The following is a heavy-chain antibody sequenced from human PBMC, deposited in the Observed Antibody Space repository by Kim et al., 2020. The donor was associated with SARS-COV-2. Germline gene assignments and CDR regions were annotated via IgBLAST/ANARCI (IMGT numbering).Heavy chain of an antibody. V-gene: IGHV4-59*13. CDR1: GGSISSYY. CDR3: ARDFAIYDSSGFRPGDYYYYYGMDV. CDR2: IYSSGST. J-gene: IGHJ6*02. Sequence: SETLSLTCTVSGGSISSYYWSWIRQPPGKGLEWIGYIYSSGSTNYNPSLKSRVTISVDTSKNQFSLKLSSVTAADTVVYYCARDFAIYDSSGFRPGDYYYYYGMDVWGQGTTVTVSS. D-gene: IGHD3-22*01.